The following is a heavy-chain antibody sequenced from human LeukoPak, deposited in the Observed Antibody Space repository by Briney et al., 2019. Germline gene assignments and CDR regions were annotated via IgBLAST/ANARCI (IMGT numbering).Heavy chain of an antibody. D-gene: IGHD1-1*01. J-gene: IGHJ4*02. V-gene: IGHV5-51*01. CDR2: IYPGDSAT. CDR1: GYSFTSYW. CDR3: ARRGNWNLDY. Sequence: GESLKISCMGSGYSFTSYWIGWVRQMPGKGLEWVGIIYPGDSATRYSPSFQVPVTISAAKSLRTAYLHWSSLTAPATHMYYCARRGNWNLDYWGQGTLVTVSS.